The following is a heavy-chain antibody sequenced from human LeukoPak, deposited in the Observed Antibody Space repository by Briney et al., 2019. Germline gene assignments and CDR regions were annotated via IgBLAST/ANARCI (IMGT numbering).Heavy chain of an antibody. D-gene: IGHD3-9*01. V-gene: IGHV1-69*13. CDR1: GGTFSSYA. CDR3: ARGGGRPVRYFDWLPPLYFDY. CDR2: IIPIFGTA. Sequence: ASVKVSCKASGGTFSSYAISWVRQAPGQGLEWMGGIIPIFGTANYAQKFQGRVTITADESTSTAYMELSSLRSEDTAVYYCARGGGRPVRYFDWLPPLYFDYWGQGTLVTVSS. J-gene: IGHJ4*02.